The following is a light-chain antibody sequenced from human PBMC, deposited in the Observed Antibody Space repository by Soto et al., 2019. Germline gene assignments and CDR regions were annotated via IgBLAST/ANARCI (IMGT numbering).Light chain of an antibody. CDR1: SSNIGAGYD. V-gene: IGLV1-40*01. CDR2: ENS. Sequence: QSVLTQPPSVSEAPGQRVTISCTGSSSNIGAGYDGHWYQQVPGTAPKLLIYENSNRPSGVPDRFSGSKSGTSASLAITGLQAEDEAEYYCQSYDSSLSGCVFGTGTKVTVL. J-gene: IGLJ1*01. CDR3: QSYDSSLSGCV.